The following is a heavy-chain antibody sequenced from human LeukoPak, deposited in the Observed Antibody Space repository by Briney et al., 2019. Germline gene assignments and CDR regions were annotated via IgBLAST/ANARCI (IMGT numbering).Heavy chain of an antibody. J-gene: IGHJ4*02. CDR1: GPTFSDYH. CDR3: ARARGAGPGAHFDY. V-gene: IGHV3-11*01. Sequence: PGGSLRLSCAASGPTFSDYHMSWIRQAPGKGLEWLSYISNSGTTIYQADSVKGRFTIARDNTKSSLFLQMNSLRAEDTAVYYCARARGAGPGAHFDYWGQGTPVIVSS. D-gene: IGHD3-10*01. CDR2: ISNSGTTI.